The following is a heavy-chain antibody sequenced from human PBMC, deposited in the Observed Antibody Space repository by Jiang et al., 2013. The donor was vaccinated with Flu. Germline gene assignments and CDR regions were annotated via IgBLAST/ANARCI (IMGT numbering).Heavy chain of an antibody. CDR1: GFMFDDYA. V-gene: IGHV3-9*01. D-gene: IGHD6-19*01. CDR2: IKWNSETL. Sequence: SGGGLVQPGRSLRLSCAASGFMFDDYAMHWVRQRPGKGLEWVSGIKWNSETLGYVDSVKGRFTISRDNAKNSLYLQMNSLRAEDTALYYCAKEIDRTIAVAGILGSWGRGTLVTVSS. CDR3: AKEIDRTIAVAGILGS. J-gene: IGHJ5*02.